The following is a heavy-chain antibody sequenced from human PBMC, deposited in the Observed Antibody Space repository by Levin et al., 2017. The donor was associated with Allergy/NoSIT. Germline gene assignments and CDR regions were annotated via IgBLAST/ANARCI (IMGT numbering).Heavy chain of an antibody. Sequence: GGSLRLSCAASGFTFSSYSMNWVRQAPGKGLEWVSSISSSSSYIYYAASVKGRFTISRDNAKNSLYLQMNSLRAEDTAVYYCARPQRPYGYAFDSWGQGTMVTVSS. D-gene: IGHD2-8*01. J-gene: IGHJ3*02. CDR2: ISSSSSYI. V-gene: IGHV3-21*01. CDR3: ARPQRPYGYAFDS. CDR1: GFTFSSYS.